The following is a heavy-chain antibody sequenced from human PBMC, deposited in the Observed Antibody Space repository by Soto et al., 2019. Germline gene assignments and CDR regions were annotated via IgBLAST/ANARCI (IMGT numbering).Heavy chain of an antibody. V-gene: IGHV3-23*01. CDR3: AKVGWELPRNYFDY. CDR2: ISGSGGST. D-gene: IGHD1-26*01. Sequence: EVQLLESGGGWVQPGGSLSLSCAASGFTFSSYARSWVRQAPGKGLEWVSAISGSGGSTYYADSVKGRFTISRDNSKNTLYLQMNSLRAEDTAVYYCAKVGWELPRNYFDYWGQGTLVTVSS. J-gene: IGHJ4*02. CDR1: GFTFSSYA.